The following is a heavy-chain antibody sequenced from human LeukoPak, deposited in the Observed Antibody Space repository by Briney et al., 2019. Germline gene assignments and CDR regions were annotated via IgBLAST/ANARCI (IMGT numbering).Heavy chain of an antibody. CDR3: AKASADWYFNL. CDR1: GFNFNDYA. V-gene: IGHV3-9*03. J-gene: IGHJ2*01. D-gene: IGHD2-2*01. Sequence: GRSLRLSCAASGFNFNDYAMHWVRQAPGKGLEWVSGISWNSGTVAYADSVKGRFTISRDNSKMSLYLQMNSLRAEDMALYYCAKASADWYFNLWGRGTLVTVSS. CDR2: ISWNSGTV.